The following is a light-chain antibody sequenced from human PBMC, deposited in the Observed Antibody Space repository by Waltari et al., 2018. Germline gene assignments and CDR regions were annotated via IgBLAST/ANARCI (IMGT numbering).Light chain of an antibody. V-gene: IGKV1-12*01. CDR3: QQYSSAPHN. CDR2: KAS. Sequence: DIQMTQPPSSLSASVGARVTITCRASQGISSWLAWCQQKPGKAPKLLIYKASSLQSGVPSRFSGSGSGTDFTLTISSLQPEDFATYHCQQYSSAPHNFGQGAKVEMK. CDR1: QGISSW. J-gene: IGKJ2*01.